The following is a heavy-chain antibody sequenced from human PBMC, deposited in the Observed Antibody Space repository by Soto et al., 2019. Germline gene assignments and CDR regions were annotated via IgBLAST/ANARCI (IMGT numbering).Heavy chain of an antibody. CDR1: GFSLSTSGMC. V-gene: IGHV2-70*11. CDR3: ARSPGSGNDAWFDP. Sequence: SGPTLVNPTQTLTLTCTFSGFSLSTSGMCVSWIRQPPGKALEWLARIDWDDDKYYSTSLKTRLTISKDTSKNQVVLTMTNMDPVDTATYYCARSPGSGNDAWFDPWGQGTLVTVSS. J-gene: IGHJ5*02. CDR2: IDWDDDK. D-gene: IGHD3-10*01.